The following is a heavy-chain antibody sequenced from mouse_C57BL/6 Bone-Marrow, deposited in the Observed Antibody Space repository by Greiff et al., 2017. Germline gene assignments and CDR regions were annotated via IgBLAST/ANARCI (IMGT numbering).Heavy chain of an antibody. J-gene: IGHJ3*01. CDR2: IDPSDSET. Sequence: QVQLQQPGAELVRPGSSVQLSCKASGYTFTSYWMHWVKQRPIQGLEWIGNIDPSDSETHYNQKFKDKATVTVDKSSSTAYMQLSSLTSEDSAVYDCARRYGSSAAWFAYWGQGTLVTVSA. CDR1: GYTFTSYW. CDR3: ARRYGSSAAWFAY. V-gene: IGHV1-52*01. D-gene: IGHD1-1*01.